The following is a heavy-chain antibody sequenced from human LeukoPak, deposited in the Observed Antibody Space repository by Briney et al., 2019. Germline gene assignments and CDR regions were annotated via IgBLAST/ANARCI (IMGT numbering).Heavy chain of an antibody. Sequence: SETLSLTCTVSGGSISRYYWSWIRQPAGKGLEWIGRIYTSGSTNYNPSLKSRVTISVDTSKNQFSLKLSSVTAADTAVYYCARQTPPVESQFSDYWGQGTLVTVSS. CDR1: GGSISRYY. CDR3: ARQTPPVESQFSDY. J-gene: IGHJ4*02. V-gene: IGHV4-4*07. CDR2: IYTSGST. D-gene: IGHD5-24*01.